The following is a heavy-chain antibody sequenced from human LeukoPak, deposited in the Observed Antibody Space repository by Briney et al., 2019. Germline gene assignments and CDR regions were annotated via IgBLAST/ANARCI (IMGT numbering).Heavy chain of an antibody. CDR2: LYTRGRT. V-gene: IGHV4-4*07. CDR1: GGSIRSYY. D-gene: IGHD1-26*01. Sequence: SETLSLTCTVSGGSIRSYYWSWVRQPAGKGLEWIGRLYTRGRTDYNPSLKSRVTMSVDTSKNQFSLKLSSVTAGDTAVYYCASGGNSGSYFEDWGQGTLVTVSS. CDR3: ASGGNSGSYFED. J-gene: IGHJ4*02.